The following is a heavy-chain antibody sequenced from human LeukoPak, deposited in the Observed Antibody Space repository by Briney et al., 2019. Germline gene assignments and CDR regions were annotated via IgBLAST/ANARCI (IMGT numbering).Heavy chain of an antibody. J-gene: IGHJ4*02. CDR2: IQNDGGRT. CDR3: ARGIAVAGGKSFDY. CDR1: GSTFSNYA. Sequence: GGPLRLSCAASGSTFSNYAMHWVRQAPGKGLEWVAYIQNDGGRTVYADSVKGRFTISRDNSKNTLYLLMNSLRAEDTAVYYCARGIAVAGGKSFDYWGQGTLVTVSS. V-gene: IGHV3-30*02. D-gene: IGHD6-19*01.